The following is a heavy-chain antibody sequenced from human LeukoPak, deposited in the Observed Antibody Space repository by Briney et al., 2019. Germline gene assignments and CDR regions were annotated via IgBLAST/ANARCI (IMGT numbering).Heavy chain of an antibody. CDR1: GFTFDYYA. V-gene: IGHV3-43D*03. CDR2: ISWDGGST. Sequence: GGSLRLSCAASGFTFDYYAMHWVRQAPGNGLEWVSLISWDGGSTYYADSVKGRFTISRDNSKNSLYLQMNSLRAEDTALYYCAKASTGFFDYWGQGTLVTVSS. J-gene: IGHJ4*02. CDR3: AKASTGFFDY.